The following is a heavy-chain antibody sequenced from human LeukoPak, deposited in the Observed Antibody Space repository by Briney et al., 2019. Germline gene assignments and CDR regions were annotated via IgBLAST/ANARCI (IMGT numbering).Heavy chain of an antibody. Sequence: GASVKVSCKASGGTFSSYGISWVRQAPVQGLEWMGGIIPIFGTANYAQKFQGRVTITADESTSTAYMELSSLRSEDTAVYYCARLDEYSSSSRYYGMDVWGQGTTVTVSS. CDR1: GGTFSSYG. D-gene: IGHD6-6*01. V-gene: IGHV1-69*13. CDR3: ARLDEYSSSSRYYGMDV. CDR2: IIPIFGTA. J-gene: IGHJ6*02.